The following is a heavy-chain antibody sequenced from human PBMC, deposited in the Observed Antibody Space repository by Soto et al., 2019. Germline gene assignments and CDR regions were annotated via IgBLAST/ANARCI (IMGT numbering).Heavy chain of an antibody. V-gene: IGHV1-18*01. J-gene: IGHJ2*01. CDR1: GYTFTSYG. CDR2: ISAYNGNT. D-gene: IGHD6-19*01. Sequence: QVQLVQSGAEVKKPGASVKVSCKASGYTFTSYGISWVRQAPGQGLEWMGWISAYNGNTNYAQKLQGRVTMTTDTSTSTAYRELRRLRSDATAVYYCARGIAVAGHYFGYFDLWGRGTLVTVSS. CDR3: ARGIAVAGHYFGYFDL.